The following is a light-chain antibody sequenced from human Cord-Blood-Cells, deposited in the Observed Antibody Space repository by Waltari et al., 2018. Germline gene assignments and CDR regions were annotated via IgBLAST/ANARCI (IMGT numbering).Light chain of an antibody. CDR1: QSVSSN. J-gene: IGKJ1*01. CDR2: VGS. CDR3: QQYNNWPRT. Sequence: EIVMTQSPATLSVSPGERATLSCRASQSVSSNLAWYQQKPGQAPRLRIYVGSTMSTCIPARFIGRGSVTEFTLTISSLQSEDFAVYYCQQYNNWPRTFGQGTKVEIK. V-gene: IGKV3-15*01.